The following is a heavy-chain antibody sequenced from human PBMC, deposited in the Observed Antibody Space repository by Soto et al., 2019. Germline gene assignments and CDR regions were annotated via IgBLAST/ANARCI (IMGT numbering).Heavy chain of an antibody. CDR2: LSYSGNT. CDR1: GGSISTSSYY. V-gene: IGHV4-39*01. D-gene: IGHD3-22*01. J-gene: IGHJ3*02. CDR3: ARLGFNMKLVVGGGFDI. Sequence: QLQLQESGPGLVKPSETLSLTCTVSGGSISTSSYYWGWIRQPPGKGPEWIGSLSYSGNTYYNPSLRSRVTISVDTSKTEYSLRLSSMTAADTAVYYCARLGFNMKLVVGGGFDIWGQGTLVTVSS.